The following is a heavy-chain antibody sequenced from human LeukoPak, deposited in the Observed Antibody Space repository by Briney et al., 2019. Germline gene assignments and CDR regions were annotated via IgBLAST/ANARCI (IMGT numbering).Heavy chain of an antibody. Sequence: GGSLRLSCAASGFTFSSYAMSWFRQAPGKGLEWVGFIRSKAYGGTAEYAASVKGRFTISRDDSKSIAYLQMNSLKTEDTAVYHCGRRGSMVRGVIGAFDIWGQGTMVTVSS. V-gene: IGHV3-49*03. J-gene: IGHJ3*02. CDR2: IRSKAYGGTA. CDR3: GRRGSMVRGVIGAFDI. D-gene: IGHD3-10*01. CDR1: GFTFSSYA.